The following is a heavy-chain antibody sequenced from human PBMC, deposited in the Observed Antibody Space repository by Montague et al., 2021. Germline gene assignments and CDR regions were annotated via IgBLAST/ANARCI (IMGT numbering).Heavy chain of an antibody. D-gene: IGHD3-10*01. CDR2: ISHTGST. J-gene: IGHJ4*02. CDR3: ARHWEGGSYTRAIEY. V-gene: IGHV4-34*01. Sequence: SETLSLTCAVYGGSLSGYIWNWIRQPPGRDLEWIGQISHTGSTSYNPSLKSRVTMSVDTSENHVSLRLSSVTAADTAVYFCARHWEGGSYTRAIEYWGQGILVTVSS. CDR1: GGSLSGYI.